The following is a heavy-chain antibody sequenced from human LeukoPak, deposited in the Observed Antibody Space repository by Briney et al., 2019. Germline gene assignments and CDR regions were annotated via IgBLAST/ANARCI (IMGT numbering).Heavy chain of an antibody. V-gene: IGHV3-11*01. CDR3: ARYRVITNDYFDS. J-gene: IGHJ4*02. CDR2: ISNSGNTI. CDR1: GFTFGDYY. D-gene: IGHD3-16*01. Sequence: GGSLRLSCAASGFTFGDYYMTWIRQAPGKGLEWVSYISNSGNTIKEADSVKGRFTISRDNAQNSLFLQTKSLRAEDTAVYYCARYRVITNDYFDSWGQGTLVTVSS.